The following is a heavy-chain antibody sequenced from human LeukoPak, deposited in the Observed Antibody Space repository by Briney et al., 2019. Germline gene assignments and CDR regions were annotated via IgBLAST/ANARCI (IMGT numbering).Heavy chain of an antibody. CDR2: ISSDGSSI. CDR3: TSNAPFDY. V-gene: IGHV3-74*01. CDR1: GFSFSTYW. J-gene: IGHJ4*02. Sequence: PGGSLRLSRAASGFSFSTYWMHWVRLVPGKGLVWVSRISSDGSSIAYADSVKGRFTISRDNAKSTLYLQMNSLRVEDTAVYYCTSNAPFDYWGQGTLVTVSS. D-gene: IGHD2-2*01.